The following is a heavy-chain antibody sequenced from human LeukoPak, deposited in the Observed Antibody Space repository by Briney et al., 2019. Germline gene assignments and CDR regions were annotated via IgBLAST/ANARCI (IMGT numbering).Heavy chain of an antibody. V-gene: IGHV3-43*02. CDR2: ISGDGGST. CDR1: GFIIEYYA. D-gene: IGHD6-13*01. Sequence: GGSLRLSCAAPGFIIEYYAIHWVPQAPGKGVEGVSRISGDGGSTFYADSVKGRFTISRDNSKNSLSLQMSSLRSEDTSLYFCARESERSGWYDYWGQGTLVTVSS. CDR3: ARESERSGWYDY. J-gene: IGHJ4*02.